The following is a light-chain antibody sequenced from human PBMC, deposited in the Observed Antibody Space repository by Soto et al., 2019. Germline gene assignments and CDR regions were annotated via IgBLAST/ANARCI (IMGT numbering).Light chain of an antibody. CDR3: QQRDSWPIT. V-gene: IGKV1-5*01. CDR1: QSISSW. CDR2: DAS. J-gene: IGKJ5*01. Sequence: DIQMTQSPSTLSASLGDRVTIPCRASQSISSWLAWYQQKPGKAPKLLIYDASSLESGVPSRFSGSGSGTDFTLTINSLEPDDFAVYYCQQRDSWPITFGQGTRLENK.